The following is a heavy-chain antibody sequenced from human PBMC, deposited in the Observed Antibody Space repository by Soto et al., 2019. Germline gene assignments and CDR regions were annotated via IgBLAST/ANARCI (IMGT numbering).Heavy chain of an antibody. CDR1: GFTFSSYA. CDR3: AKDPVAARAGGMDV. J-gene: IGHJ6*02. CDR2: ISGSGGST. V-gene: IGHV3-23*01. Sequence: GGSLRLSCAASGFTFSSYAMSWVRQAPGKGLEWVSAISGSGGSTYYADSVKGRFTISRDNSKNTLYLQMNSLRAEDTAVYYCAKDPVAARAGGMDVWGQGTTVTVSS. D-gene: IGHD6-13*01.